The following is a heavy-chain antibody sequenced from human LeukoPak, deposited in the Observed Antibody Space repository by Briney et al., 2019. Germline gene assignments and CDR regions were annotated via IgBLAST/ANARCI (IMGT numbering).Heavy chain of an antibody. CDR1: GDSVSTNSAA. J-gene: IGHJ4*02. CDR2: TYYKSKWYN. V-gene: IGHV6-1*01. D-gene: IGHD5-12*01. Sequence: QTLSLTCAISGDSVSTNSAAWNWIRQSPSRGLEWLGRTYYKSKWYNNYAVSAKSRITINPDTSKNQFSLHLNSVTPEDTAVYYCARGDIALDYWGQGALVTVSS. CDR3: ARGDIALDY.